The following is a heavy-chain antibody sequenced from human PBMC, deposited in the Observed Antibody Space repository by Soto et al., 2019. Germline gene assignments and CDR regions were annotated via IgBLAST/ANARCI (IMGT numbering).Heavy chain of an antibody. CDR1: GFTFSSYG. J-gene: IGHJ4*02. D-gene: IGHD1-7*01. Sequence: QVQLVESGGGVVQPGRSLRLSCAASGFTFSSYGMHWVRQAPGKGLEWVAVIWYDGSNKYYADSVKGRFTISRDNSKNTLYLQMNSLRAEDTAVYYCARSELGIGADLDYWGQGTLVTVSS. V-gene: IGHV3-33*01. CDR3: ARSELGIGADLDY. CDR2: IWYDGSNK.